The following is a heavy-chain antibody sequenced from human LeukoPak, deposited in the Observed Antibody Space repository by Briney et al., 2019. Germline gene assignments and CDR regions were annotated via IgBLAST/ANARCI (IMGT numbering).Heavy chain of an antibody. Sequence: GEPLKISCKGSGYSFTSYYIVWVRQMPGKGLEWMGIIFPGDSDTRYSPSFQGQVTFSADKSINTAYLQWSSLKASDTAMYYCARTAPFFDYWGQGTLVTVSS. CDR3: ARTAPFFDY. J-gene: IGHJ4*02. CDR2: IFPGDSDT. CDR1: GYSFTSYY. V-gene: IGHV5-51*01.